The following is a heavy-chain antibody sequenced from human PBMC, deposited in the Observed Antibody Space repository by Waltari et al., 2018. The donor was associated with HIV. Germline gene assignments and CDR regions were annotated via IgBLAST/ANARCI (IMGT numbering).Heavy chain of an antibody. CDR1: GGSISSGSYF. J-gene: IGHJ6*02. V-gene: IGHV4-61*02. CDR3: ARVFCSGGSCYGDGRYGMDV. D-gene: IGHD2-15*01. Sequence: QVQLHESGPGLVQPLQTLSLTCPLPGGSISSGSYFWHWLRPPAGKGLEWTGRIYHSGSTNYNPSLKSRVTISVDTSKNQFSLKLSSVTAADTAVYYCARVFCSGGSCYGDGRYGMDVWGQGTTVTVSS. CDR2: IYHSGST.